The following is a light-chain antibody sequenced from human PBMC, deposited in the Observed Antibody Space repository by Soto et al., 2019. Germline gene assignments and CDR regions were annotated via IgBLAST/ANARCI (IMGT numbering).Light chain of an antibody. CDR1: QDIRGA. CDR2: DAS. V-gene: IGKV1-13*02. Sequence: AIQLTQSPSSLSASVGDRVTITCRASQDIRGALAWYQQKPGKPPKLLIFDASSLQSGVPSRFSGSGSGTDFTLTISSLQAEDFATYYCQQFNTYPITFGQGTRLEIK. CDR3: QQFNTYPIT. J-gene: IGKJ5*01.